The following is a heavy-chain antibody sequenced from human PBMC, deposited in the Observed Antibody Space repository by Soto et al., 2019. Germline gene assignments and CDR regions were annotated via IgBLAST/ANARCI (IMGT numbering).Heavy chain of an antibody. CDR1: GFTFSFYT. CDR2: IGSTSSDI. V-gene: IGHV3-21*04. J-gene: IGHJ6*02. CDR3: AASIFYYGMDV. Sequence: GGSLRLSCTASGFTFSFYTMNWVRQAPGKGLEWVSSIGSTSSDIYDADSVKGRFTVSRDNAKNSLYLRWTSLKASDTAIYYCAASIFYYGMDVWGQGTTVTVSS.